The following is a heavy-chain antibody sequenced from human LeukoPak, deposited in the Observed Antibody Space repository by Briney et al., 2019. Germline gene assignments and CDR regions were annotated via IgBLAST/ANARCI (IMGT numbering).Heavy chain of an antibody. V-gene: IGHV3-30*03. CDR3: ARDDSLVYDILAGYPPSGYYGVDV. D-gene: IGHD3-9*01. Sequence: GRSLRLSCAASGFTFSSYGMHWVRQAPGKGLEWVAVISYDGSNKYYADSVKGRFTISRDNSKNTLYLQMNSLRAEDTAIYYCARDDSLVYDILAGYPPSGYYGVDVWGKGTTVIVSS. CDR1: GFTFSSYG. CDR2: ISYDGSNK. J-gene: IGHJ6*04.